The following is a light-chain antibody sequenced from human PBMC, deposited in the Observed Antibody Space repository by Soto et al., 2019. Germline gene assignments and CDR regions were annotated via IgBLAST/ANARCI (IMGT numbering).Light chain of an antibody. Sequence: QSALTQPASVSGSPGQSITISCTGSSSDIGSYKFVSWYQQHPGKAPKVMIYEGSKRPSGVSNRFSGSKSGNTASLTISGLQAEDEADYYCCSYVGNGSGMFGGGTKLTVL. CDR2: EGS. CDR3: CSYVGNGSGM. J-gene: IGLJ3*02. V-gene: IGLV2-23*01. CDR1: SSDIGSYKF.